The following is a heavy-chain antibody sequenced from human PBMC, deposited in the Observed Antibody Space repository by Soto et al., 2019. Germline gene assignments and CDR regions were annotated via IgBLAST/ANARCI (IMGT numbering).Heavy chain of an antibody. Sequence: ASVKVSCKASGYTFTSYDINWVRQATGQGLEWMGWMNPNSGNTGYAQKFQGRVTMTRNTSISTAYMELSSLRSEDTAVYYCASPGYSGYERDGYAFDIWGKGTMVTVSS. V-gene: IGHV1-8*01. CDR2: MNPNSGNT. J-gene: IGHJ3*02. D-gene: IGHD5-12*01. CDR1: GYTFTSYD. CDR3: ASPGYSGYERDGYAFDI.